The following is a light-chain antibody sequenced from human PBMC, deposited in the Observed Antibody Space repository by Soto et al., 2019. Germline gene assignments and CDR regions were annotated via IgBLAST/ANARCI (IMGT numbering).Light chain of an antibody. CDR2: EVS. CDR1: SSDVGGYKY. Sequence: QSALTQPASASGSPGQSITISCTGTSSDVGGYKYVSWYQQHPGKAPKLMIYEVSNRPSGVSNRFSGSKSGNTASLTISGLQAEDEADYYCSSYTRSSTVVFGGGTKVTVL. V-gene: IGLV2-14*01. J-gene: IGLJ2*01. CDR3: SSYTRSSTVV.